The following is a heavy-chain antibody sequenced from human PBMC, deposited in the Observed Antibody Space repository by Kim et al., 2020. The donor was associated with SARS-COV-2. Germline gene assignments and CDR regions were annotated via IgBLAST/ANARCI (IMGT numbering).Heavy chain of an antibody. CDR2: IYYSGST. J-gene: IGHJ6*02. CDR1: GGSIISYY. CDR3: ARDGWGYCSSTSCSSPDYYYYYGMDV. D-gene: IGHD2-2*01. Sequence: SETLSLTCTVSGGSIISYYWSWIRQPPGKGLEWIEYIYYSGSTNYNPSLKSRVTISVDTSKNQFSLKLSSVTTADTAVYYCARDGWGYCSSTSCSSPDYYYYYGMDVWGQGTTVTVSS. V-gene: IGHV4-59*01.